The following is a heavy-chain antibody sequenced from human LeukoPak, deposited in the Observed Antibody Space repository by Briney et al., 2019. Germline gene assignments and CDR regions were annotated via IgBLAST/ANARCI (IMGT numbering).Heavy chain of an antibody. CDR1: GDTFSSYD. CDR3: AREARGEVSFDY. J-gene: IGHJ4*02. Sequence: ASVKVSCKGSGDTFSSYDVSWVRRAPGQGLEWMGGIIPTSGTAIYARKFQGRVTITADEFTSTAFMELSSLRSEDTAVYYCAREARGEVSFDYWGQGTLVTVSS. D-gene: IGHD3-16*01. V-gene: IGHV1-69*01. CDR2: IIPTSGTA.